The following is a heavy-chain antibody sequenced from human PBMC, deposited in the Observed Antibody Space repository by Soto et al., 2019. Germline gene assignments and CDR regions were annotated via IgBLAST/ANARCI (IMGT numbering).Heavy chain of an antibody. CDR2: ISGSGGST. J-gene: IGHJ4*02. Sequence: GGSLRLSCAASGFTFSSYAMSWVRQAPGKGLEWVSAISGSGGSTYYADSVKGRFTISRDNSKNTLYLQMNSLRAEDTAVYYCAKVLGVGYSEYYFDYWGQGTLVTVSS. CDR1: GFTFSSYA. CDR3: AKVLGVGYSEYYFDY. V-gene: IGHV3-23*01. D-gene: IGHD1-26*01.